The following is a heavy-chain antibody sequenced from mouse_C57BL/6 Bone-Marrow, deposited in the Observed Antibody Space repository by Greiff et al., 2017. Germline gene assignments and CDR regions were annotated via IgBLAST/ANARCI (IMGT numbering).Heavy chain of an antibody. J-gene: IGHJ3*01. D-gene: IGHD4-1*02. CDR3: TRDQLYWCAY. V-gene: IGHV5-9-1*02. CDR1: GFTFSSYA. CDR2: ISSGGDYI. Sequence: EVKVVESGEGLVKPGGSLKLSCAASGFTFSSYAMSWVRQTPEKRLEWVAYISSGGDYIYYADTVKGRFTISRDNARNTLYLQMSSLKSEDTAMYYCTRDQLYWCAYWGQGTLVTVAA.